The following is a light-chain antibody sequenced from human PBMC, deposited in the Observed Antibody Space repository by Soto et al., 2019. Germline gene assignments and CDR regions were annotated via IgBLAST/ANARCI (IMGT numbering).Light chain of an antibody. J-gene: IGKJ5*01. CDR3: QQYDNWPIT. CDR2: GAS. V-gene: IGKV3-15*01. CDR1: QSVSSN. Sequence: EIVMTQSPATLSVSPGERATLSCRASQSVSSNLAWYQQKPGQAPRLLIYGASTRATGIPARFSGSGSGTEFTLTISSLQSDYFAVFYCQQYDNWPITFGQGTRLEIK.